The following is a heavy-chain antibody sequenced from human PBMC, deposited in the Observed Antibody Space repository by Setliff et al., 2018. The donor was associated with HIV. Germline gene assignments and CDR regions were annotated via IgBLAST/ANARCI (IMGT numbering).Heavy chain of an antibody. CDR3: ARSTYYYGSGKGSGWFDP. D-gene: IGHD3-10*01. CDR1: GGSISSGGYS. Sequence: SETLSLTCAASGGSISSGGYSRSWIRQPPGKGLEWIGYIYHSGSTYYNPSLKSRVTISIDRSKNQFSLKLSSVTAADTAVYYCARSTYYYGSGKGSGWFDPWGQGTMVTVSS. CDR2: IYHSGST. J-gene: IGHJ5*01. V-gene: IGHV4-30-2*01.